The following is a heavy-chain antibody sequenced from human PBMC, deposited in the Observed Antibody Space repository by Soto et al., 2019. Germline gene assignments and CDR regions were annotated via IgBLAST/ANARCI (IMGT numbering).Heavy chain of an antibody. CDR3: ARGIAARVTWVFPEYYFDY. CDR2: IIPIFGTA. Sequence: ASVKVSCKASGGTFSSYAISWVRQAPGQGLEWMGGIIPIFGTANYAQKFQGRVTITADESTSTAYMELSSLRSEDTAVYYCARGIAARVTWVFPEYYFDYWGQGTLVTVSS. J-gene: IGHJ4*02. V-gene: IGHV1-69*13. D-gene: IGHD6-6*01. CDR1: GGTFSSYA.